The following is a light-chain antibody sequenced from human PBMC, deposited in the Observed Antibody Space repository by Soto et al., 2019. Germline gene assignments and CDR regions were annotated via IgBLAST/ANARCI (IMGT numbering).Light chain of an antibody. CDR2: DTS. CDR1: QSVSIH. J-gene: IGKJ1*01. Sequence: VMTQSPGTLSVSLGERATLSCRASQSVSIHLAWYQQKPGQAPRLLIYDTSTRATGIPARFSGSGSGTEFTLTISSLQSEDVAVYYCQQYYTTRWTFGQGTKVDIK. CDR3: QQYYTTRWT. V-gene: IGKV3-15*01.